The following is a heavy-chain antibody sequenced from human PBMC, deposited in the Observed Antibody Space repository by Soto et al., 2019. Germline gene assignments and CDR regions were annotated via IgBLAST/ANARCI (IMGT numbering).Heavy chain of an antibody. Sequence: GGSLRLSCAASGFTFSSYAMSWVRQAPGKGLEWVSAISGSGSSTYYADSVKGRFTISRDNSKNTLYLQMNSLRAEDAAVYYCAKGAIPDYYGSDYFDYWGQGTLVTVSS. CDR3: AKGAIPDYYGSDYFDY. CDR1: GFTFSSYA. V-gene: IGHV3-23*01. J-gene: IGHJ4*02. D-gene: IGHD3-10*01. CDR2: ISGSGSST.